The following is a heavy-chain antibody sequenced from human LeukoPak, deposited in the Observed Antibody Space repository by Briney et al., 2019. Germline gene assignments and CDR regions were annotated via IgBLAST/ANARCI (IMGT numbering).Heavy chain of an antibody. J-gene: IGHJ5*02. CDR3: ARAPYCNGGSCQAVYWFDP. CDR1: GYTFTGYY. V-gene: IGHV1-2*02. Sequence: GASVKVSCKTSGYTFTGYYIHWVRQAPGQGLEWMGWINPNSGGTNYAQKFQGRVTMTRDTSISTAYMELSRLRSDDTAVYYCARAPYCNGGSCQAVYWFDPWGQGTLVTVSS. D-gene: IGHD2-15*01. CDR2: INPNSGGT.